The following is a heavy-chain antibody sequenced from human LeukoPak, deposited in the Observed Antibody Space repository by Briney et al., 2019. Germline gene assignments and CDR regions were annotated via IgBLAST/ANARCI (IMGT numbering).Heavy chain of an antibody. J-gene: IGHJ3*02. CDR3: AREEVPAANDAFDI. D-gene: IGHD2-2*01. CDR2: IYTSGST. CDR1: GGSISSGSYY. Sequence: SETLSLTCTVSGGSISSGSYYWSWIRQPAGKGLEWIGRIYTSGSTNYNPSLKSRVTMSVDTSKNQFSLKLSSVTAADTAVYYCAREEVPAANDAFDIWGQGTMVTVSS. V-gene: IGHV4-61*02.